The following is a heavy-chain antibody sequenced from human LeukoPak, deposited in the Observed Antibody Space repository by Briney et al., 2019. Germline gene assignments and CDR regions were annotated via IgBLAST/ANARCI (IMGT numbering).Heavy chain of an antibody. V-gene: IGHV3-30*02. J-gene: IGHJ4*02. D-gene: IGHD2-15*01. Sequence: GGSLRLSCAASGFTFSNYDMHWVRQAPGKGLEWVAFIQYSGSKKYYVASVEGRFTISRDNSKNTLSVQMNSLRTEDTAVYYCAKGGRHGHSSYERGYFDFWGQGALVTVSS. CDR1: GFTFSNYD. CDR3: AKGGRHGHSSYERGYFDF. CDR2: IQYSGSKK.